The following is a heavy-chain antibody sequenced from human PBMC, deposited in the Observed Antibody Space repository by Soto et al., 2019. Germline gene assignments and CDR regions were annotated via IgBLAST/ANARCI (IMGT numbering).Heavy chain of an antibody. CDR1: GYTLTELS. D-gene: IGHD3-10*01. J-gene: IGHJ3*02. V-gene: IGHV1-24*01. CDR2: FDPEDGET. Sequence: ASVKVSCKVSGYTLTELSMHWVRQAPGKGLEWMGGFDPEDGETIYAQKFQGRVTMTEDTSTDTAYMELSSLRSEDTAVYYCATAMYYYGSGSYFSSRPYDAFDIWGQGTMVT. CDR3: ATAMYYYGSGSYFSSRPYDAFDI.